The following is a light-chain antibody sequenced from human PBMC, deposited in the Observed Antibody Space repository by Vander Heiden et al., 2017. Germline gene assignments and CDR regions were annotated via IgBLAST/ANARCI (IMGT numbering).Light chain of an antibody. CDR1: SGHSRYI. CDR2: LEGSGSY. V-gene: IGLV4-60*01. CDR3: ETWDSNTWV. J-gene: IGLJ3*02. Sequence: QPVLTQSSSASASLGSSVTLTCTLSSGHSRYIIAWHQQQPGQAPRYMMKLEGSGSYNRGGGVPGRFSGSSSGACRYLTISNRQVEDDDDYDCETWDSNTWVFGGGTKLTVL.